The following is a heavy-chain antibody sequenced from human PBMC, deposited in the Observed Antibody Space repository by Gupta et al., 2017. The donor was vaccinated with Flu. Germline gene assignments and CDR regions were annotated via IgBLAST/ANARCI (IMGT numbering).Heavy chain of an antibody. Sequence: QVQLVQSGAEVKKPGSSVKVSCKASGGTFSSYTISWVRQAPGQGLEWMGRIIPILGIANYAQKFQGRVTITADKSTSTAYMELSSLRSEDTAVYYCARDRVVAATNNWFDPWGQGTLVTVSS. CDR2: IIPILGIA. CDR1: GGTFSSYT. V-gene: IGHV1-69*08. D-gene: IGHD2-15*01. CDR3: ARDRVVAATNNWFDP. J-gene: IGHJ5*02.